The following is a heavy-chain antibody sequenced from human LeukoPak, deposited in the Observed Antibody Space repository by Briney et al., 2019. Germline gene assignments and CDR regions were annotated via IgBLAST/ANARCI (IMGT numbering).Heavy chain of an antibody. D-gene: IGHD1-26*01. CDR2: ISYDGSNK. CDR3: ARAFEWELLLDY. J-gene: IGHJ4*02. Sequence: GRSLRLSCAASGFTFSSYGMHWVRQAPGKGLEWVAVISYDGSNKYYADSVKGRFTISRDNSKNTPYLQMNSLRAEGTAVYYCARAFEWELLLDYWGQGTLVTVSS. CDR1: GFTFSSYG. V-gene: IGHV3-30*03.